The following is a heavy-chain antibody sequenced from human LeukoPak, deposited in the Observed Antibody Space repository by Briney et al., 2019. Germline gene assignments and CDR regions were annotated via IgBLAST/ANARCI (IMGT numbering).Heavy chain of an antibody. CDR2: ISAYNGNT. J-gene: IGHJ4*02. V-gene: IGHV1-18*01. Sequence: ASVKVSCKASGYTFTSYGISWVRQAAGQGLEWMGWISAYNGNTNYAQKLQGRVTMTTDTSTSTAYMELRSLRSDDTAVYYCARDGNLDYDSSGYYYWGQGTLVTVSS. CDR3: ARDGNLDYDSSGYYY. D-gene: IGHD3-22*01. CDR1: GYTFTSYG.